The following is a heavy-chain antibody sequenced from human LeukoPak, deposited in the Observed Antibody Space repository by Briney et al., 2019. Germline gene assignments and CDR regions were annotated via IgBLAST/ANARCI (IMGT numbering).Heavy chain of an antibody. Sequence: GESLKISCHVSGYXFTNYWIGWVRQMPGKGLESMGIIYTPDADTTYSPSFQGQVTISADKSISTFYLQWSSLKASDTAMYYCARQSRDGSKTRGYYFDYWGQGTLVTVSS. CDR1: GYXFTNYW. CDR2: IYTPDADT. J-gene: IGHJ4*02. D-gene: IGHD3-10*01. CDR3: ARQSRDGSKTRGYYFDY. V-gene: IGHV5-51*01.